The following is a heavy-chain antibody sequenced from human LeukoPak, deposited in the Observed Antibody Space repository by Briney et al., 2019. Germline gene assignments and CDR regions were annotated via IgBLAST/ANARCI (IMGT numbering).Heavy chain of an antibody. CDR1: GFTFNSYA. CDR2: ISGSGGGT. D-gene: IGHD1-26*01. Sequence: PGGSLRLSCAASGFTFNSYAMSWVRQAPEKGLEWVATISGSGGGTYYADSVKGRFTISRDDSKNTLYLQMNSLRAEDPAVYYCAKDLGRYRNNYFDYWGQGTLVTVSS. J-gene: IGHJ4*02. CDR3: AKDLGRYRNNYFDY. V-gene: IGHV3-23*01.